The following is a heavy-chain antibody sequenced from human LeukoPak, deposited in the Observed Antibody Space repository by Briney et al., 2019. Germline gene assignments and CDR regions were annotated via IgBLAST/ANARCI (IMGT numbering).Heavy chain of an antibody. V-gene: IGHV3-7*01. CDR2: INQDGSEK. CDR3: ARDGGGAFDY. D-gene: IGHD3-16*01. J-gene: IGHJ4*02. Sequence: GGSLRLSCAASGFSAYWMNWVRQAPGKGLEWVSNINQDGSEKYYVDSVKGRFTISRDNAKNSLYLQMNSLRAEDTAVYYCARDGGGAFDYWGRGTLVTVSS. CDR1: GFSAYW.